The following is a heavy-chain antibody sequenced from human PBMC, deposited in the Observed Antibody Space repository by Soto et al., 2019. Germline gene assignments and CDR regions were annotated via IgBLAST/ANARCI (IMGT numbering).Heavy chain of an antibody. CDR1: GDSISSGYY. CDR3: ASGGDGYFDY. V-gene: IGHV4-38-2*01. CDR2: IYHSGTT. Sequence: SETLSLTCAVSGDSISSGYYWAWIRQPPGKGLEWIGSIYHSGTTYYNPSLESRVTISVETSKNQFSLKLSSVTAADTAVYYCASGGDGYFDYWGQGTLVTVSS. J-gene: IGHJ4*02.